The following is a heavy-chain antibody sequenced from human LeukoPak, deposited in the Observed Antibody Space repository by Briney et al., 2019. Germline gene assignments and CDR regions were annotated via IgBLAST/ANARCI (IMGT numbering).Heavy chain of an antibody. CDR1: GFIVGHNY. Sequence: PGGSLRLSCAASGFIVGHNYMSWFRQAPGKGLEWVSIIYSGGVYSDGTTHYADSVKGRFTISRDSSKNTLYLQMNSLRAEDTAVYYCARRELLGYSYGLGALNVWGQGTMVTVSS. CDR3: ARRELLGYSYGLGALNV. J-gene: IGHJ3*01. CDR2: IYSGGVYSDGTT. V-gene: IGHV3-66*04. D-gene: IGHD5-18*01.